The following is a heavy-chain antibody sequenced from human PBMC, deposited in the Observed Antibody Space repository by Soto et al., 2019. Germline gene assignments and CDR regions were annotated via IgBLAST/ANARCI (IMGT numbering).Heavy chain of an antibody. D-gene: IGHD5-18*01. CDR3: ARRYSYGNDAFDI. CDR1: GYSFTSYW. J-gene: IGHJ3*02. V-gene: IGHV5-51*01. CDR2: IYPGDSDT. Sequence: PGESLKISGKGSGYSFTSYWIGWVRQMPGKGLEWMGIIYPGDSDTRYSPSFQGQVTISADKSISTAYLQWSSLKASDTAMYYCARRYSYGNDAFDIWGQGTMVTVSS.